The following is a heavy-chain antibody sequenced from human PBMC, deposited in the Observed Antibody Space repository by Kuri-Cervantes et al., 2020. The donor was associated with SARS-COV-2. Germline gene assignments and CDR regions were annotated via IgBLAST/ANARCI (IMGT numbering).Heavy chain of an antibody. CDR1: GFTLNNFA. D-gene: IGHD3-3*01. Sequence: LSLTCAASGFTLNNFAIHWVRQAPGKGLEWVAVISYDGSNKYYADSVKGRFTSSRDNSKNTLYLQMNSLRAEDTAVYWVTARDIFWSGVDAFDIWGQGTMVTVSS. CDR2: ISYDGSNK. J-gene: IGHJ3*02. CDR3: TARDIFWSGVDAFDI. V-gene: IGHV3-30-3*01.